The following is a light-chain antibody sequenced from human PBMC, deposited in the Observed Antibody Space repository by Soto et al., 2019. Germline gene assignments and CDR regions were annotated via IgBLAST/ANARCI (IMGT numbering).Light chain of an antibody. V-gene: IGKV3-20*01. Sequence: EIVLAQSPGTLSLSPGERATLSCRASQSVSSNYLAWYQQKPGQAPRPLIYGASSRATGIPDRFSGSGSGTDFTLTLTRLGPEDSAVYYCQHYGNSLITFGQGTRLEIK. CDR2: GAS. J-gene: IGKJ5*01. CDR3: QHYGNSLIT. CDR1: QSVSSNY.